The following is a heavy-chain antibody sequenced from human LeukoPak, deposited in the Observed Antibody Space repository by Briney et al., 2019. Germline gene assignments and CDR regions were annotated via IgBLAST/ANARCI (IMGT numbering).Heavy chain of an antibody. CDR1: GYTFTSYY. CDR3: ARDRGSGYYYYYGMDV. D-gene: IGHD2-15*01. J-gene: IGHJ6*02. CDR2: IDPSGGST. V-gene: IGHV1-46*01. Sequence: ASVKVSCKASGYTFTSYYMHWVRQAPGQGLEWMGIIDPSGGSTSYAQKFQGRDTMTTDTSTSTACMELRSLRSDDTAVYYCARDRGSGYYYYYGMDVWGQGTTVTVSS.